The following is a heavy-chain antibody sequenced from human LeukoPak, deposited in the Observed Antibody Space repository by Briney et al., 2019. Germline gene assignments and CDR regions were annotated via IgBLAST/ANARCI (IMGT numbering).Heavy chain of an antibody. CDR3: ASFGGSGFDY. D-gene: IGHD4-23*01. CDR1: GGSISSHY. CDR2: IYYSGST. Sequence: SETLSLTCTVSGGSISSHYWSWIRQPPGKGLEWIGYIYYSGSTNYNPSLKSRVTISVDTSKNQFSLELSSVTAADTAVYYCASFGGSGFDYWGQGTLVTVSS. J-gene: IGHJ4*02. V-gene: IGHV4-59*11.